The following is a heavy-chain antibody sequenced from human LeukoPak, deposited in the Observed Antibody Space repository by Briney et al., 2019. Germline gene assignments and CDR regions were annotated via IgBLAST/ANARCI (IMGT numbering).Heavy chain of an antibody. CDR3: ARVLSYGYSSSWYRGYFQH. CDR2: INPNSGGT. J-gene: IGHJ1*01. D-gene: IGHD6-13*01. V-gene: IGHV1-2*02. Sequence: ASVKVSCKASGYTFTGYYMHWVRQPPRQGLEQMGWINPNSGGTNYAQKFQGSLTITRDTTISTAYMELCRLSSDYTAVYYCARVLSYGYSSSWYRGYFQHWGQGTLVSVSS. CDR1: GYTFTGYY.